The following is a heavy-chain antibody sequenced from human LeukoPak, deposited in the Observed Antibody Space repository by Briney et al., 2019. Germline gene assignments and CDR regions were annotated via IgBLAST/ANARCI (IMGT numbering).Heavy chain of an antibody. Sequence: GGSLRLSCAASGFTFSSYWMSWVRQAPGKGLEWVANIKQDGNEKYYVDSVKGRFTISRDNAKNSLYLQMNSLRAEDTAVYYCARIPGYCSGGSCSDYWGQGTLVTVSS. CDR1: GFTFSSYW. D-gene: IGHD2-15*01. CDR3: ARIPGYCSGGSCSDY. V-gene: IGHV3-7*01. J-gene: IGHJ4*02. CDR2: IKQDGNEK.